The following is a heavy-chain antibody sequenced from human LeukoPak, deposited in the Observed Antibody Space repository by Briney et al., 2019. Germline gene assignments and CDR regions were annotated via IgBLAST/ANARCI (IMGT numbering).Heavy chain of an antibody. V-gene: IGHV3-48*03. CDR2: ISGSGSAI. CDR3: ARPYSSGWDNWFDP. Sequence: GGSLRLSCAASGFRFSNYEMNWVRQAPGKGLEWVSSISGSGSAIYYADSVKGRLTISRDNAKNSLSLQMFSLRAEDTAVYYCARPYSSGWDNWFDPWGQGTLVTVSS. D-gene: IGHD6-19*01. J-gene: IGHJ5*02. CDR1: GFRFSNYE.